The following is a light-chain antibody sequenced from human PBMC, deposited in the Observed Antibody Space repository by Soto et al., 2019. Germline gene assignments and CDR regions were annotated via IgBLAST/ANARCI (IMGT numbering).Light chain of an antibody. CDR3: SSFTSNNTRV. CDR1: SSDVGGYNY. J-gene: IGLJ1*01. CDR2: DVS. V-gene: IGLV2-14*03. Sequence: QSVLTQPASVSGSPGQSITISCTGTSSDVGGYNYVSWYQHHPGKAPKLMIYDVSTRPSGVSNRFSGSKSGNTASLTISGLQAEDEADYYCSSFTSNNTRVFGTGTKVNVL.